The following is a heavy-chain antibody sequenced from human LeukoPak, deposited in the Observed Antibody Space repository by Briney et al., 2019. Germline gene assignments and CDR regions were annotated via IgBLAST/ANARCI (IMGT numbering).Heavy chain of an antibody. CDR3: TRSGGMDV. J-gene: IGHJ6*02. D-gene: IGHD6-25*01. CDR2: IDEDGSST. V-gene: IGHV3-74*01. CDR1: LFTFSSYW. Sequence: GGSLRLSCAASLFTFSSYWMYWVRQAPGKGLVWVSRIDEDGSSTSYADSVKGRFTISRDNGKNTVYLQMNSLRGEDTAIYYCTRSGGMDVWGQGATVTVSS.